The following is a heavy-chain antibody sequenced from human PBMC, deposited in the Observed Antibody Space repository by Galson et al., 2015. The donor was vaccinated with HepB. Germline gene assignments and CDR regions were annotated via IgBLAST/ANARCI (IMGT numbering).Heavy chain of an antibody. CDR2: ISYDGSNK. CDR3: ARDTWAVAPYYGMDV. V-gene: IGHV3-30*04. Sequence: SLRLSCAASGFTFSSYAMHWVRQAPGKGLEWVAVISYDGSNKYYADSVKGRFTISRDNSKNTLYLQMNSLRAEDTAVYYCARDTWAVAPYYGMDVWGQGTTVTVSS. D-gene: IGHD6-19*01. J-gene: IGHJ6*02. CDR1: GFTFSSYA.